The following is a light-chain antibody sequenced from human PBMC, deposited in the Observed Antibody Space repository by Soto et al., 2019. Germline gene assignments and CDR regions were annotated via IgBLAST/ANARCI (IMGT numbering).Light chain of an antibody. V-gene: IGKV1-39*01. CDR2: AAS. CDR1: QSIRNH. J-gene: IGKJ1*01. Sequence: DIQMTQSPSSLSASVGDRVTITCRASQSIRNHLNWYQQKAEKAPRLLIYAASNLQSGVPSRFSVSGSGTDFTLTISSLQPEDFATYYCQQSYSTPQTFGQGTQVEIK. CDR3: QQSYSTPQT.